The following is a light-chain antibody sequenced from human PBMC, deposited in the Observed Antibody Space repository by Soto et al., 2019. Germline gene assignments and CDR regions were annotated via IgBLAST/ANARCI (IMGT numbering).Light chain of an antibody. Sequence: DIILTQSPDTLSLSPGERATLSCRASRNVRTFLAWYQQKPGQAPRLLISDASYRATGIPPRFSGSGSGTDFTLTISSLEPEDFAVYYCLQRSDWPLTFGGGSKVEI. J-gene: IGKJ4*01. CDR3: LQRSDWPLT. CDR1: RNVRTF. V-gene: IGKV3-11*01. CDR2: DAS.